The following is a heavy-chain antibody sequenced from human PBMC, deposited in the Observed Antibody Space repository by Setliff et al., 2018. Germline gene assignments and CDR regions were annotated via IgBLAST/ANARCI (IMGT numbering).Heavy chain of an antibody. J-gene: IGHJ5*02. CDR1: GFTFRDYS. D-gene: IGHD6-13*01. V-gene: IGHV3-48*04. Sequence: ETLSLSCETSGFTFRDYSMTWVRQAPGKGLEWISYISSTSGTIYYMDSVKGRFTISRDNAKNSLYLQMNSLRAEDTAVYYCVPGIATAGKVSWGQGTLVTVSS. CDR3: VPGIATAGKVS. CDR2: ISSTSGTI.